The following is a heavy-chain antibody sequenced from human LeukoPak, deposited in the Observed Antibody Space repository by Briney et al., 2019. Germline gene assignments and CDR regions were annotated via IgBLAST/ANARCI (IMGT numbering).Heavy chain of an antibody. V-gene: IGHV3-30*04. D-gene: IGHD6-13*01. J-gene: IGHJ6*03. CDR3: ARESQQQLVYYMDV. Sequence: GGSLRLSCAASGFTFSSYAMHWVRQAPGKGLEWVAVISYDGSNKYYADSVKGRFTISRDNSKNTLYLQMNSLRAEDTAVYYCARESQQQLVYYMDVWGKGTTVTVSS. CDR2: ISYDGSNK. CDR1: GFTFSSYA.